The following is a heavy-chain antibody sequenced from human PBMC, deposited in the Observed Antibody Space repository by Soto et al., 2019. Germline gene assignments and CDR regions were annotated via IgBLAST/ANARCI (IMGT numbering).Heavy chain of an antibody. V-gene: IGHV1-69*13. Sequence: SVKVSCKASGGTFSSYAISWLRQSAGQGLEWMGGIIPIFGTANYAQKFQGRVTITADESTSTAYMELSSLRSEDTAVYYCARDQMLYYYDSSGYFVYWGQGTLVTVSS. CDR2: IIPIFGTA. D-gene: IGHD3-22*01. CDR1: GGTFSSYA. CDR3: ARDQMLYYYDSSGYFVY. J-gene: IGHJ4*02.